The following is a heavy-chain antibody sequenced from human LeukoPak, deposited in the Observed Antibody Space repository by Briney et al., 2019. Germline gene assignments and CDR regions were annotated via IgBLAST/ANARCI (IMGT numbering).Heavy chain of an antibody. CDR3: ARDPLLPDEYLILGAFDI. J-gene: IGHJ3*02. V-gene: IGHV4-30-2*01. CDR1: GRSISSGGYY. Sequence: SETLSLTCTVSGRSISSGGYYWSWIRQPPGKGLEWIVYIYHSGSTYYNPSLKSRVTISVDNSKNQFYLKLSSVTAADTAVYYCARDPLLPDEYLILGAFDIWGQGTMVTVSS. CDR2: IYHSGST. D-gene: IGHD2-2*02.